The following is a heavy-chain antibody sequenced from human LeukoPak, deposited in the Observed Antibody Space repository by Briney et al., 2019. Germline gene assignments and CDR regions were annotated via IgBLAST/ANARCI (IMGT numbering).Heavy chain of an antibody. CDR2: IYYSGST. D-gene: IGHD3-22*01. CDR1: GGSISSYY. Sequence: PSETLSLTCTVSGGSISSYYWSWIRQPPGKGLEWIGYIYYSGSTNYNPSLKSRVTISVDTSKNQFSLKLSSVTAADTAVYYCATQAGPYDTWYFDLWGRGTLVTVSS. J-gene: IGHJ2*01. V-gene: IGHV4-59*08. CDR3: ATQAGPYDTWYFDL.